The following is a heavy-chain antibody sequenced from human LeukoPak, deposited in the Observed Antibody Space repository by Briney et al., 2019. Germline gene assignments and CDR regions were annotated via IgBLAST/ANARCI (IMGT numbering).Heavy chain of an antibody. D-gene: IGHD6-19*01. Sequence: SETLSLTCTVSGGSISSSSYYWGWIRQPPGKGLEWIGSIYYSGSTYYNPSLKSRVTISVDTSKNQFSLKLSSVTAADTAVYYCAKERAVADYFDYWGQGTLVTVSS. V-gene: IGHV4-39*07. CDR3: AKERAVADYFDY. J-gene: IGHJ4*02. CDR2: IYYSGST. CDR1: GGSISSSSYY.